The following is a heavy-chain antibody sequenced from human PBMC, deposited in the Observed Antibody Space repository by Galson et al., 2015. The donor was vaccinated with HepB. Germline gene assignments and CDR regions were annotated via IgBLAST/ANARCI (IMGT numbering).Heavy chain of an antibody. CDR1: GYTFPNYG. J-gene: IGHJ3*02. CDR3: ARLGYGVNAFDI. V-gene: IGHV1-18*01. Sequence: ASGYTFPNYGITWVRQAPGQGLEWMGWISAHTGNTNYVQKLQGRVTMTTDTSTSTAYMELRSLRSDDTAIYYCARLGYGVNAFDIWGQGTMVTVSS. CDR2: ISAHTGNT. D-gene: IGHD2-15*01.